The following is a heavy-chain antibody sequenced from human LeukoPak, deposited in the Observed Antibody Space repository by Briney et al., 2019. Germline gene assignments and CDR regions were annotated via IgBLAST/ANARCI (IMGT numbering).Heavy chain of an antibody. CDR2: VYPAGSII. CDR3: ARRRYFDTYLDP. V-gene: IGHV5-51*01. CDR1: EYDFANYW. D-gene: IGHD2/OR15-2a*01. J-gene: IGHJ5*02. Sequence: KSGESLKISCKGPEYDFANYWIGWVRQMPGRGLEWMGIVYPAGSIIHYSPSFQGQVTISVDRSVSTAYLQWTSLKASDSAMYFCARRRYFDTYLDPWGQGTLVTVSS.